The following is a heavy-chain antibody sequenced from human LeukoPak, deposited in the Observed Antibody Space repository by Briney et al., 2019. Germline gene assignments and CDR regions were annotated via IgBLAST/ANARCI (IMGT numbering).Heavy chain of an antibody. CDR3: ARVIDPGIAAAGGAFDI. Sequence: SETLSLTCAVYGGSFSGYYWSWIRQPPGKGLEWIGEINHSGSTNYNPSLKSRVTISVDTCKNQFSLKRSSVTAPDTAVYYCARVIDPGIAAAGGAFDIWGQGTMVTVSS. J-gene: IGHJ3*02. CDR1: GGSFSGYY. D-gene: IGHD6-13*01. CDR2: INHSGST. V-gene: IGHV4-34*01.